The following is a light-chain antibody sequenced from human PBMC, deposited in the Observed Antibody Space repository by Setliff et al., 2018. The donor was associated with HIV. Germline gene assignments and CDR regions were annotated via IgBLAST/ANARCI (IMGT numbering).Light chain of an antibody. CDR2: GNS. CDR3: QSYDSSLSGSV. J-gene: IGLJ2*01. CDR1: SSNIGAGYD. Sequence: QSVLTQPPSVSGAPGQRVTISCTGSSSNIGAGYDVHWYQQLPGTAPKLLIYGNSNRPSGVPDRFSGSESGTSASLAITGLQAEDEADYYCQSYDSSLSGSVFGGGT. V-gene: IGLV1-40*01.